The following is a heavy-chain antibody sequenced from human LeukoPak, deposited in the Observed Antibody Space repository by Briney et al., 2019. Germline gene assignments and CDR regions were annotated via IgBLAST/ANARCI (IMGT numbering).Heavy chain of an antibody. Sequence: GRSLRLSCAASGFTFDDYAMHWVRQAPGKGLEWVSGISWNSGSIGYADSVKGRFTISRDNAKNSLYLQMNSLRAEDTALYYCAKETAGYSSGWPAYYYYGMDVRGQGTTVTVSS. CDR1: GFTFDDYA. V-gene: IGHV3-9*01. CDR2: ISWNSGSI. CDR3: AKETAGYSSGWPAYYYYGMDV. D-gene: IGHD6-19*01. J-gene: IGHJ6*02.